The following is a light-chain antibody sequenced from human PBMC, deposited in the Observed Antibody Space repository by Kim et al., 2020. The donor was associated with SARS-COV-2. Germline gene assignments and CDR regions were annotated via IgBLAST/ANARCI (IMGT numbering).Light chain of an antibody. V-gene: IGKV3-11*01. J-gene: IGKJ4*01. Sequence: EIVLTQSPATLSSSPGEGATLSCRASQSVSHHLAWYQQKPGQAPRLLIYDASSRATGIPARFSGSGSGTDFTLTISSLEPEDFAVYYCQQRSNWPLTFGGGTKVDIK. CDR3: QQRSNWPLT. CDR2: DAS. CDR1: QSVSHH.